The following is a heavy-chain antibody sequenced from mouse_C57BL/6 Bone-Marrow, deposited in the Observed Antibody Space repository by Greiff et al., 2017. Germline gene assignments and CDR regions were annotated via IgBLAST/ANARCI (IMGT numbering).Heavy chain of an antibody. CDR2: IYPGDGDT. CDR1: GYAFSSYW. Sequence: VQLQQSGAELVKPGASVKISCKASGYAFSSYWMNWVKQRPGKGLEWIGQIYPGDGDTNYNGKFKGKATLTADKSSSPAYMQLSSLTSEDSAVYFCARTLYYCSSYWYFDVWGTGTTVTVSS. J-gene: IGHJ1*03. V-gene: IGHV1-80*01. D-gene: IGHD1-1*01. CDR3: ARTLYYCSSYWYFDV.